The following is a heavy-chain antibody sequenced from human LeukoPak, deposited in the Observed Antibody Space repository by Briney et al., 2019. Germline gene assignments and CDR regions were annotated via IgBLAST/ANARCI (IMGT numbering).Heavy chain of an antibody. Sequence: GGSLRLSCAASGFTFSSYEMNWVRQAPGKGLEWVSSITSSSSYIYYADSVKGRFTISRDNAKNSLYLQMNSLRAEDTAVYYCARGGSGSYYTIFDYWGQGTLVTVSS. CDR2: ITSSSSYI. V-gene: IGHV3-21*01. D-gene: IGHD3-10*01. J-gene: IGHJ4*02. CDR3: ARGGSGSYYTIFDY. CDR1: GFTFSSYE.